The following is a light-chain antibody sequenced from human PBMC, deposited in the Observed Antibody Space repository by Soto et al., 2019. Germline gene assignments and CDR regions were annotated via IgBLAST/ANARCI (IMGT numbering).Light chain of an antibody. Sequence: QSMLTQPPSVSAAPGQKVTISCSGSSSNIGNNYVSWYQQVPGTAPQLLIYDNNKRPTGIPDRFSGSKSGTSATLGITGLQTGDEADYYCGTWDSSLSVVVFGGRTQLTVL. CDR1: SSNIGNNY. J-gene: IGLJ7*01. CDR2: DNN. V-gene: IGLV1-51*01. CDR3: GTWDSSLSVVV.